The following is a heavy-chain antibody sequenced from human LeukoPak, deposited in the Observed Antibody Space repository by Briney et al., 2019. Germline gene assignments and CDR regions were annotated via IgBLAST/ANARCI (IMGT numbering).Heavy chain of an antibody. V-gene: IGHV1-2*02. Sequence: ASVKVSCKASGYTFTSYYMHWVRQAPGQGLEWMGWINPNSGGTNYAQKFQGRVTMTRDTSISTAYMELSRLRSDDTAVYYCARRFHSGSYYFPFDYWGQGTLVTVSS. J-gene: IGHJ4*02. CDR3: ARRFHSGSYYFPFDY. CDR2: INPNSGGT. CDR1: GYTFTSYY. D-gene: IGHD1-26*01.